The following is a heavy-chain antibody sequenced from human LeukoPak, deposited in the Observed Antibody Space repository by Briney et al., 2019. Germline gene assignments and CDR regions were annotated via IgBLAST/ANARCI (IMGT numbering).Heavy chain of an antibody. V-gene: IGHV3-30*02. Sequence: GGSLRLSCAASGFTFSSYGMHWVRQAPGKGLEWVAFIRYDGSNKYYADSVKGRFTISRDNSKNTLYLQMNSLRAEDTAVYYCARWTSTYSMQQWLVRAFDWFDPWGQGTPVTVSS. J-gene: IGHJ5*02. CDR1: GFTFSSYG. CDR3: ARWTSTYSMQQWLVRAFDWFDP. CDR2: IRYDGSNK. D-gene: IGHD6-19*01.